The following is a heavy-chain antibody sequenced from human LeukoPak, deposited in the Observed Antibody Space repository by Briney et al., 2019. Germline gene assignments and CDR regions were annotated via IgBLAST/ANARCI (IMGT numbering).Heavy chain of an antibody. V-gene: IGHV3-23*01. Sequence: PGGSLRLSCAASGFTFSNHGMSWVRQAPGKGLEWVSAITGSGVSTYYADSVKGRFTISRDNSKNTLYLQMNSLRAEDTAVYYCAKEADYSSSWSELDYWGQGTLVTVSS. D-gene: IGHD6-13*01. J-gene: IGHJ4*02. CDR2: ITGSGVST. CDR1: GFTFSNHG. CDR3: AKEADYSSSWSELDY.